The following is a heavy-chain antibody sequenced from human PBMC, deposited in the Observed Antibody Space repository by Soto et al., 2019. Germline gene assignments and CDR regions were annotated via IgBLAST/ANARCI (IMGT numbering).Heavy chain of an antibody. D-gene: IGHD6-13*01. CDR3: AKEEALIAAARIAFDS. V-gene: IGHV3-23*01. Sequence: PGESLKISCAASGFTLIKYPMNWVRQVPGKGLEWVAAISGSNGRAYYADSVKGRFTISRDNSRNTLYLEMKSLRAEDTALYYCAKEEALIAAARIAFDSWGQGTLVTVSS. CDR2: ISGSNGRA. CDR1: GFTLIKYP. J-gene: IGHJ4*02.